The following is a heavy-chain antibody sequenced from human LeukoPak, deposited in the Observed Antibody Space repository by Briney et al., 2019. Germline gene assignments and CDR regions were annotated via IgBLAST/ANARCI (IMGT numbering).Heavy chain of an antibody. CDR2: IKQDGSEK. Sequence: GGSLRLSCAASGFTFSSYWMSWVRQAPGKGLEWVANIKQDGSEKYYVDSVKGRFTISRDNAKNSLYLQMNSLRAEDTAVYYCARDRQWLVNPAPIDYWGQGTLVTVSS. V-gene: IGHV3-7*01. J-gene: IGHJ4*02. CDR3: ARDRQWLVNPAPIDY. D-gene: IGHD6-19*01. CDR1: GFTFSSYW.